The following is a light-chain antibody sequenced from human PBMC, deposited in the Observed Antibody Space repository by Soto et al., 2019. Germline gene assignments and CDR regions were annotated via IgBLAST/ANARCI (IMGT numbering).Light chain of an antibody. J-gene: IGKJ3*01. CDR3: QLSYSTSVFT. CDR2: AAS. CDR1: QSISSY. V-gene: IGKV1-39*01. Sequence: DIQMTQSPSSLSASVGDRVTITCRASQSISSYLSWYQQKPGKAPKLLIFAASNLQSGVPSRFSGSGSGTDFTLTISSLQPEDFATYYCQLSYSTSVFTFGPGTRVDV.